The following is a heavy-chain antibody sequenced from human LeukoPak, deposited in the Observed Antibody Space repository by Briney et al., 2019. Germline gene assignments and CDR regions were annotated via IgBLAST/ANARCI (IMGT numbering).Heavy chain of an antibody. D-gene: IGHD5-18*01. CDR1: GFTFSSYS. Sequence: PGGSLRLSCAASGFTFSSYSMNWVRQAPGKGLEWVSSISSSSSYIYYADSVKGRFTISRDNAKNSLYLQMNSLRAEDTAVYYCAKGSGYSYGSNYYYYYYMDVWGKGTTVTVSS. J-gene: IGHJ6*03. V-gene: IGHV3-21*04. CDR2: ISSSSSYI. CDR3: AKGSGYSYGSNYYYYYYMDV.